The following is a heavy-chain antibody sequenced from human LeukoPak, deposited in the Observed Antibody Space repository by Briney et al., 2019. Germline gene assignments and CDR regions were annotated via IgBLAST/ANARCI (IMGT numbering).Heavy chain of an antibody. CDR1: GFTFSSNY. J-gene: IGHJ4*02. V-gene: IGHV3-53*01. Sequence: GGSLRLSCAASGFTFSSNYMSWVRQAPGKGLEWVSVIYSGGSTYYADSVKGRFTISRDNSKNTLYLQMNSLRAEDTAVYYCAREGSHYDFWSGWNDYWGQGTLVTVSS. CDR3: AREGSHYDFWSGWNDY. CDR2: IYSGGST. D-gene: IGHD3-3*01.